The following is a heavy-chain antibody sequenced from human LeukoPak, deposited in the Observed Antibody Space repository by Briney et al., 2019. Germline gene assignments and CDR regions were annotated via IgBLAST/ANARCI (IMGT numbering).Heavy chain of an antibody. D-gene: IGHD2-2*01. V-gene: IGHV4-34*01. J-gene: IGHJ3*02. CDR2: INHSGST. Sequence: SETLSLTCAVYGGSFSGYYWSWIRQPPGKGLEWIGEINHSGSTNYNPSLKSRVTISVDTSENQFSLKLSSVTAADTAVYYCAREPPTNIVVVPAAISAFDIWGQGTMVTVSS. CDR3: AREPPTNIVVVPAAISAFDI. CDR1: GGSFSGYY.